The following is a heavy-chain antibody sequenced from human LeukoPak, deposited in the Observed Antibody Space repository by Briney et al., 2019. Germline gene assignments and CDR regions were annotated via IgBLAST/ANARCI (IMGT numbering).Heavy chain of an antibody. D-gene: IGHD6-6*01. CDR3: VRDGIAARPYYFDY. CDR1: GFTFSSYG. J-gene: IGHJ4*02. V-gene: IGHV3-30*03. Sequence: GGSLRLSCAASGFTFSSYGMHWVRQAPGKGLEWVAVISYDGSNKYYADSVKGRFTISRDNSKNTLYLQMNSLRAEDTAVYYCVRDGIAARPYYFDYWGQGTLVTVSS. CDR2: ISYDGSNK.